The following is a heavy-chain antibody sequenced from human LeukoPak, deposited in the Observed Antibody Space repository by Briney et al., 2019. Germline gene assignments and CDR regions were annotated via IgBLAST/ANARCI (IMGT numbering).Heavy chain of an antibody. Sequence: PGGSLRLSCAASGFTFSSYAMSWVRQAPGKGLEWVSVLSGSAGSTYYADSVKGRFTISRDNSKNTLYLQMNSLRAEDTAIYYCAKDLRLDCSTTSCYLLDYWGQGTLVTVSP. CDR3: AKDLRLDCSTTSCYLLDY. CDR2: LSGSAGST. V-gene: IGHV3-23*01. CDR1: GFTFSSYA. J-gene: IGHJ4*02. D-gene: IGHD2-2*01.